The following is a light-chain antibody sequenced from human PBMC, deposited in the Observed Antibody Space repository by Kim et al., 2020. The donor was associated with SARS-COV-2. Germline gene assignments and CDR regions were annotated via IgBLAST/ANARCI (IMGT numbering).Light chain of an antibody. J-gene: IGKJ1*01. Sequence: AYVGYRVTITCRASQSINTWLAWYQQKPGKAPKVLIYKASNLESGVPSRFSGSGSGTEFTLTISSLQPDDFATYYCQQYNSYPWTFGQGTKVDIK. V-gene: IGKV1-5*03. CDR2: KAS. CDR1: QSINTW. CDR3: QQYNSYPWT.